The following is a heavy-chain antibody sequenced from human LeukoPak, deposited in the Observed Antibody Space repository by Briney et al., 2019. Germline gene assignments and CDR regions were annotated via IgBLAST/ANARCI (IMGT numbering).Heavy chain of an antibody. Sequence: GGSLRLSCAASGFTFSSYAMHWVRQAPGKGLEWVAVIPYDGSNKYYADSVKGRFTISRDNSKNTLYLQMNSLNAEDTAVNYCARGPSGYHNTGGQGTLVTVSS. CDR3: ARGPSGYHNT. D-gene: IGHD5-12*01. V-gene: IGHV3-30*04. J-gene: IGHJ4*02. CDR1: GFTFSSYA. CDR2: IPYDGSNK.